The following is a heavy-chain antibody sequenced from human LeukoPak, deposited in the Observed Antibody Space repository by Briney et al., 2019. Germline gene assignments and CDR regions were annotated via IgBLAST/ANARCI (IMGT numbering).Heavy chain of an antibody. V-gene: IGHV3-21*01. CDR1: GFTFSSYS. CDR2: FTSSSRSI. CDR3: AKDRPQYCSSVSCYVFDS. D-gene: IGHD2-2*01. J-gene: IGHJ4*02. Sequence: GGSLRLSCAASGFTFSSYSMTWVRQAPGKGLGWVSSFTSSSRSIYYADSVKGRFTISRDNAKKSLYLQMNSLRAEDTAIYYCAKDRPQYCSSVSCYVFDSWGQGTLVTVSS.